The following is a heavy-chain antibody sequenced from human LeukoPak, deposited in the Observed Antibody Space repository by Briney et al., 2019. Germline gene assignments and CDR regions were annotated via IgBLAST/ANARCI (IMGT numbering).Heavy chain of an antibody. J-gene: IGHJ4*02. V-gene: IGHV1-2*02. CDR3: ARDSRYYGDYQGYFDY. CDR1: GYTFTGYY. D-gene: IGHD4-17*01. Sequence: EASVKVSCKASGYTFTGYYMHWVRQAPGQGLEWMRWINPNSGGTNYAQKFQGRVTMTRDTSISTAYTELSRLRSDDTAVYYCARDSRYYGDYQGYFDYWGQGTLVTVSS. CDR2: INPNSGGT.